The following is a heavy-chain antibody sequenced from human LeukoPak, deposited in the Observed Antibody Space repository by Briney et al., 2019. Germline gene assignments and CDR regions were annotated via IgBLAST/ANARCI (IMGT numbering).Heavy chain of an antibody. CDR1: GYTFTGYY. D-gene: IGHD3-22*01. CDR2: INPNSGGT. V-gene: IGHV1-2*02. CDR3: ARVLYGYDSSGYPFDY. J-gene: IGHJ4*02. Sequence: ASVKVSCKASGYTFTGYYMHWVRQDPGQGLEWMGWINPNSGGTNYAQKFQGRVTMTRDTSISTAYMELSRLRSDDTAVYYCARVLYGYDSSGYPFDYWGQGTLVTVSS.